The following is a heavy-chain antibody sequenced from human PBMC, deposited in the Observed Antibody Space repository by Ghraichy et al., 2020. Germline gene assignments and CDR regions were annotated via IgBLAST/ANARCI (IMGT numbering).Heavy chain of an antibody. Sequence: LSLTCEVSGFTFSSFWMTWVRQAPGKGLEWVANVNEDGRGEYYVDSVKGRFTNSRDNAKSSLYLQMSSLRVDDTAVYYCARVCRCGWGSDYWGQGILVTVSS. CDR1: GFTFSSFW. D-gene: IGHD6-19*01. V-gene: IGHV3-7*03. J-gene: IGHJ4*02. CDR3: ARVCRCGWGSDY. CDR2: VNEDGRGE.